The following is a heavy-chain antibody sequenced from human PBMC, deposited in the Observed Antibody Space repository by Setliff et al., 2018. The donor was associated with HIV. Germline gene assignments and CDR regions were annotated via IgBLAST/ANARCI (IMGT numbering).Heavy chain of an antibody. CDR3: AREHSTTWPYFDF. CDR2: ISASNGYT. V-gene: IGHV1-18*04. CDR1: GYTFTSYY. D-gene: IGHD6-13*01. J-gene: IGHJ4*02. Sequence: ASVKVSCKASGYTFTSYYMHWVRQAPGQGLEWMGWISASNGYTDYAQKFRDRVTLTTDTPTSTAYMELRSLRSDDTAVYFCAREHSTTWPYFDFWGQGTLVTVSS.